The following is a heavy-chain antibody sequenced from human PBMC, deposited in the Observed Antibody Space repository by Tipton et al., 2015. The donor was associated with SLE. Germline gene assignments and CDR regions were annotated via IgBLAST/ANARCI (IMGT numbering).Heavy chain of an antibody. D-gene: IGHD3-10*01. V-gene: IGHV4-34*01. CDR2: INHSGST. Sequence: TLSLTCAVYGGSFSGYYWSWIRQPPGKGLEWIGEINHSGSTNYNPSLKSRVTISVDTSKNQFSLKLSSVTAADTAVYYCARGLLWFGELSYFDYWGQGTLVTVSS. CDR1: GGSFSGYY. J-gene: IGHJ4*02. CDR3: ARGLLWFGELSYFDY.